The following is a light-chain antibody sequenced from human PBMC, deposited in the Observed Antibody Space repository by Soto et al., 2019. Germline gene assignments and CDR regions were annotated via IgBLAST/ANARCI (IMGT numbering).Light chain of an antibody. Sequence: QSALTQPRSVSGSPGQSVTISCTGTSSDVGGYNYVSWYQQHPGKAPKVIIYDVSKRPSGVPDRFSGSKSGNTASLTISGLQAEDEADYHCCSYEGTYSFWVFGGGTKLTV. CDR3: CSYEGTYSFWV. J-gene: IGLJ3*02. CDR1: SSDVGGYNY. CDR2: DVS. V-gene: IGLV2-11*01.